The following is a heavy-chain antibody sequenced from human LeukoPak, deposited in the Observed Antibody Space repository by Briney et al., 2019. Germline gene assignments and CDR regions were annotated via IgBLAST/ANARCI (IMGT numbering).Heavy chain of an antibody. D-gene: IGHD2-2*01. CDR2: ISAYNGNT. Sequence: ASVQVSCKASGYTFTSYGISWVRQAPGQGLEWMGWISAYNGNTNYAQKLQGRVTMTTDTSTSTACMELRSLRSDDTAVYYCARDCSSTSCYYDYWGQGTLVTV. J-gene: IGHJ4*02. V-gene: IGHV1-18*01. CDR3: ARDCSSTSCYYDY. CDR1: GYTFTSYG.